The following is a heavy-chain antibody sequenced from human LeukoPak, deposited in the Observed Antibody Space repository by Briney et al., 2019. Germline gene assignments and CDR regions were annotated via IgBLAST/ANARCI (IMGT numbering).Heavy chain of an antibody. V-gene: IGHV4-30-4*08. CDR1: GGSISSGDSY. CDR2: IYYSGST. D-gene: IGHD3-22*01. CDR3: ARAGYYYDSSGYR. Sequence: SETLSLTCTVSGGSISSGDSYWSWIRQPPGKGLEWIGYIYYSGSTYYNPSLKSRVTISVDTSKNQFSLKLSSVTAADTAVYYCARAGYYYDSSGYRWGQGTLVTVSS. J-gene: IGHJ4*02.